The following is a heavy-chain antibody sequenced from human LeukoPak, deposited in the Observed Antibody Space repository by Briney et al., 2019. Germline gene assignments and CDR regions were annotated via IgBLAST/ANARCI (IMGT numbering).Heavy chain of an antibody. J-gene: IGHJ4*02. Sequence: GGSLRLSCAASGFTFSSYSMNWVRQAPGKGLEWVSSISSSSSYIYYADSVKGRFTISRDNAKNSLYVQMNSLRAEDTAVYYCARDHLAAAGTDIWGQGTLVTVSS. D-gene: IGHD6-13*01. CDR3: ARDHLAAAGTDI. V-gene: IGHV3-21*01. CDR1: GFTFSSYS. CDR2: ISSSSSYI.